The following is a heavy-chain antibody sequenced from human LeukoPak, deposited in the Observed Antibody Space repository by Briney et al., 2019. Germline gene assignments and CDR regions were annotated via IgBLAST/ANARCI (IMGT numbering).Heavy chain of an antibody. J-gene: IGHJ4*02. CDR3: ARDCDTYYYDSSGYPGVY. CDR1: GFTFSSYG. CDR2: ISSSRSII. Sequence: GGSLRLSCAASGFTFSSYGMNWVRQAPGKGLEWVSYISSSRSIIYYADSVKGRFTISRDNSKNTLYLQMNSLRAEDTAVYYCARDCDTYYYDSSGYPGVYWGQGTLVTVSS. D-gene: IGHD3-22*01. V-gene: IGHV3-48*01.